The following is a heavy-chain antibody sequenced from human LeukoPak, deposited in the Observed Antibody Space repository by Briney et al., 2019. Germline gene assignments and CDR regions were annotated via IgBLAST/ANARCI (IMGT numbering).Heavy chain of an antibody. Sequence: ASVKVSCKASGYTFTSYGISWVRQAPGQGLEWMGWISAYNGNTNYAQKFQDRVSMTRDTSISTAYMHLSRLRSDDTAVYYCARSPHILTGENFDYWGQGTLLTVSS. CDR2: ISAYNGNT. CDR1: GYTFTSYG. CDR3: ARSPHILTGENFDY. J-gene: IGHJ4*02. V-gene: IGHV1-18*01. D-gene: IGHD3-9*01.